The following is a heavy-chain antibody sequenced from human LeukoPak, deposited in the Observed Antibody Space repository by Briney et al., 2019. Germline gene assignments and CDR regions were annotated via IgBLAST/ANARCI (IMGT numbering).Heavy chain of an antibody. Sequence: GGSLRLSCATSGFTFSPYPMHWVRQALGKGLEWVAVIAYDGGNIFYAPSVRGRFTISRDNSRGTLSLQMNSLKVEDTALYYCVRDPSARFYFDYWGQGTLDTVSS. CDR2: IAYDGGNI. CDR3: VRDPSARFYFDY. J-gene: IGHJ4*02. D-gene: IGHD6-6*01. CDR1: GFTFSPYP. V-gene: IGHV3-30*03.